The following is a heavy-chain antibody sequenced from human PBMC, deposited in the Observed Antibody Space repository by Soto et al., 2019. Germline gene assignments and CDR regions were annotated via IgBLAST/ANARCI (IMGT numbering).Heavy chain of an antibody. Sequence: SETLSLTCTVSGGSVSSGDYYWSWIRQPPGKGLEWIGYIYYSGNTNYNPSLKSRVIISVDTSKNLFSLKLTSVTAADTAVYYCARIPVDTSMIYWLDPWGQGTLVTVSS. CDR3: ARIPVDTSMIYWLDP. D-gene: IGHD5-18*01. CDR2: IYYSGNT. CDR1: GGSVSSGDYY. J-gene: IGHJ5*02. V-gene: IGHV4-61*08.